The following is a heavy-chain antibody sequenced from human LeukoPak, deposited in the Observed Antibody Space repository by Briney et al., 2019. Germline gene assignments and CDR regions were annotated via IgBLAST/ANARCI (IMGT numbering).Heavy chain of an antibody. Sequence: GRSLRLSCAASGFTFSYYSMNWVRQAPGKGLEWISYSNTDGTISYADSVKGRFTISRDNAENSLYLQMNSLRDEDTAVYFCARDRDYAFDFWGQGTMVTVSS. CDR2: SNTDGTI. CDR1: GFTFSYYS. V-gene: IGHV3-48*02. J-gene: IGHJ3*01. CDR3: ARDRDYAFDF.